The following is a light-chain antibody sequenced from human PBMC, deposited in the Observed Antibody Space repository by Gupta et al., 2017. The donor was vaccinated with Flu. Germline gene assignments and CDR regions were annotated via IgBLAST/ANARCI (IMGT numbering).Light chain of an antibody. J-gene: IGKJ2*01. V-gene: IGKV2D-29*01. CDR2: EIS. CDR1: QSLLHSDGKTY. CDR3: RQSRQLPLYT. Sequence: DIVMTQTPLSLSVTPGQPASISCRSSQSLLHSDGKTYLYWYLQKPGQPPRLLIYEISNRVSGVPDRFSGSGSGKDLTLKISRGEQEDVGVYYCRQSRQLPLYTFGQGTKLEIK.